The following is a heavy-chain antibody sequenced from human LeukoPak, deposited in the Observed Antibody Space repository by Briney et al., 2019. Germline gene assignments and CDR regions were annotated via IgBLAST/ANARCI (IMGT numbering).Heavy chain of an antibody. CDR2: MNPNSGNT. CDR1: GYTFTSYD. Sequence: ASVKVSCKSSGYTFTSYDINWVRQATGQGLEWMGWMNPNSGNTGYAQKFQGRVTMTRNTSISTAYMELSSLRSEDTAVYYCARGKRIRSQYSSGWYGYWGQGTLVTVSS. D-gene: IGHD6-19*01. V-gene: IGHV1-8*01. J-gene: IGHJ4*02. CDR3: ARGKRIRSQYSSGWYGY.